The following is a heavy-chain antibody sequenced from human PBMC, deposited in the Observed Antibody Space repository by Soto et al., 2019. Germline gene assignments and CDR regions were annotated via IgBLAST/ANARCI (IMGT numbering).Heavy chain of an antibody. J-gene: IGHJ6*02. D-gene: IGHD6-19*01. V-gene: IGHV4-34*01. CDR3: ARFSGSYYYAMDV. CDR2: INHSGVT. CDR1: GGSFSGYY. Sequence: PSETLSLTCAVYGGSFSGYYWSWIRQPSGKGLEWIGEINHSGVTNYKPSLKRRVTISVDTSKNQFSLQLKSVTAADTALYYCARFSGSYYYAMDVWGQGSTVTVSS.